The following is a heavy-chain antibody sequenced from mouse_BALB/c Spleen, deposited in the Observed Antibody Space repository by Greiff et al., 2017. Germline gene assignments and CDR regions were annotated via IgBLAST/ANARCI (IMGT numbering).Heavy chain of an antibody. J-gene: IGHJ4*01. CDR1: GFNIKDYY. V-gene: IGHV14-4*02. CDR3: NAYQIYYGRDY. CDR2: IDPENGDT. Sequence: EVQLQQSGAELVRSGASVKLSCTASGFNIKDYYMHWVKQRPEQGLEWIGWIDPENGDTEYAPKFQGKATMTADTSSNTAYLQLSSLTSEDTAVYYCNAYQIYYGRDYWGQGTSVTVSS.